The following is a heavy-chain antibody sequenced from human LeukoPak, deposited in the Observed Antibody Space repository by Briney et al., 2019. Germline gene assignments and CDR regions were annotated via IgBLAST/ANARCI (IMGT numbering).Heavy chain of an antibody. V-gene: IGHV4-34*01. Sequence: PSETLSLTCAVYGGSFSGYYWSWLRHPPGKGLEWVGEINHSGSTNYNPSLMSRVTISVDTSKNQFSLKLSSVTAADTAVYYCARGPHYSVDTAMVTSYYYYYYGMDVWGQGTTVTVSS. D-gene: IGHD5-18*01. CDR1: GGSFSGYY. CDR3: ARGPHYSVDTAMVTSYYYYYYGMDV. CDR2: INHSGST. J-gene: IGHJ6*02.